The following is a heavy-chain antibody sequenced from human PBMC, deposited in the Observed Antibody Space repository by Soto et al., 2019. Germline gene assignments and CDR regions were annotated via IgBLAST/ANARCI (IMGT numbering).Heavy chain of an antibody. CDR2: LYRGGTT. CDR3: ARGLYDSGSLYFDF. D-gene: IGHD3-10*01. J-gene: IGHJ4*02. Sequence: EVQLVESGGGLIQPGGSLRLSCAASGFNFIRKYMIWVRQAPGKGLEWVSILYRGGTTYYADSVKGRFTISRDTSENTPDLQMNSLSAEVTAVYYWARGLYDSGSLYFDFWGQGTLVTVSS. CDR1: GFNFIRKY. V-gene: IGHV3-53*01.